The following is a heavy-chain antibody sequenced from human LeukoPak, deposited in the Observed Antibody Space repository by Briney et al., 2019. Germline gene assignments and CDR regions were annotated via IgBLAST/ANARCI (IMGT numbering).Heavy chain of an antibody. CDR2: IYHSGST. J-gene: IGHJ4*02. Sequence: KPSETLSLTCTLSGGSISNSYWSWIRQPPGKGLEWIGYIYHSGSTSYNPSLQSRVTISLDTSKNQFSLKRSSVAAADTAVYFCARDDGPSMTRTSTWYLHWGQGTLVTVSS. D-gene: IGHD6-13*01. CDR1: GGSISNSY. V-gene: IGHV4-59*01. CDR3: ARDDGPSMTRTSTWYLH.